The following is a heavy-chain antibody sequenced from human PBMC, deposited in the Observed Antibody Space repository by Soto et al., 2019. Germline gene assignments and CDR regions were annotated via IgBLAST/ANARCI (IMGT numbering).Heavy chain of an antibody. J-gene: IGHJ5*02. CDR2: INHSGST. Sequence: QVQLQQWGAGLLKPSETLSLTCAVYGGSSSGYYWSWIRQPPGKGLEWIGEINHSGSTNYNPSLKSRVTISVDTSKNQFSLKLSSVTAADTAVYYCARGATDWFDPWGQGTLVTVSS. V-gene: IGHV4-34*01. CDR1: GGSSSGYY. CDR3: ARGATDWFDP.